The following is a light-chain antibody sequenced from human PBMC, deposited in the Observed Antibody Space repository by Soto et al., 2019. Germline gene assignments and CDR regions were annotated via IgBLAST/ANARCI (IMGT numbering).Light chain of an antibody. CDR3: AAWDDSLSGWV. Sequence: QSVLTQPPSASGTPGQRVSISCSGTSTNIGLNSISWYQNLPGTAPKLLIYTNNQRPSGVPARFSGSKSGTSASLAIRGLQSEDEADYYCAAWDDSLSGWVFGGGTKLTVL. V-gene: IGLV1-44*01. CDR2: TNN. CDR1: STNIGLNS. J-gene: IGLJ3*02.